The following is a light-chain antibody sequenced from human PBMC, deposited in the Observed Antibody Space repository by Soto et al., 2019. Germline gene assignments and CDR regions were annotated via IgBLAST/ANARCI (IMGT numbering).Light chain of an antibody. Sequence: DIQMTQSPSTLPASVGDRVTITCRASQSISNWLAWYQQKPGKAPKLLIFDASNLETGVPSRFSGSGSGTDFAFTIGSLQSEDVATYYCQQYNNFPLTFGGGTKVDIK. J-gene: IGKJ4*01. CDR1: QSISNW. CDR2: DAS. CDR3: QQYNNFPLT. V-gene: IGKV1-5*01.